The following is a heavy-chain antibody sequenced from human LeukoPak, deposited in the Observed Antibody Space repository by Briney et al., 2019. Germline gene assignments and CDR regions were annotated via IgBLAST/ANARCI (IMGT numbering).Heavy chain of an antibody. CDR3: ARDRNGGVLRYFDWLYWFDP. D-gene: IGHD3-9*01. CDR2: IYYSGST. J-gene: IGHJ5*02. CDR1: GGSISSSSYY. V-gene: IGHV4-39*07. Sequence: SETLSLTCTVSGGSISSSSYYWGWIRQPPGKGLEWIGSIYYSGSTYYNPSLKSRVTISVDTSKNQFSLKLSSVTAADTAVYYCARDRNGGVLRYFDWLYWFDPWGQGTLVTVSS.